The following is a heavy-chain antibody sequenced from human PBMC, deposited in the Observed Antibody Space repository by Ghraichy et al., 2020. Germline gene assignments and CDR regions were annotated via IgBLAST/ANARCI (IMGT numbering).Heavy chain of an antibody. CDR2: INHSGST. V-gene: IGHV4-34*01. CDR1: GGSFSGYY. J-gene: IGHJ2*01. CDR3: ARGGFSVWLRYWYFDL. D-gene: IGHD5-12*01. Sequence: LSLTCAVYGGSFSGYYWSWIRQPPGKGLEWIGEINHSGSTNYNPSLKSRVTISVDTSKNQFSLKLSSVTAADTAVYYCARGGFSVWLRYWYFDLWGRGTLVTVSS.